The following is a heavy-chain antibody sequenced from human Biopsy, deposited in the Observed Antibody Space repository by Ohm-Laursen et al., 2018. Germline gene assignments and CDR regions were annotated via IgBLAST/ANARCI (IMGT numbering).Heavy chain of an antibody. Sequence: TPSLTCTVSGVSINGGRYYWNWIRHHPGKGLEWIGNIFYSANTYYNPSLKSRVTISVDTPKNQFSLKLSSVTAADTAVYYCARLGSGDYFPTFFDFWGQGALVTVSS. CDR3: ARLGSGDYFPTFFDF. CDR2: IFYSANT. V-gene: IGHV4-31*03. J-gene: IGHJ4*02. CDR1: GVSINGGRYY. D-gene: IGHD5-12*01.